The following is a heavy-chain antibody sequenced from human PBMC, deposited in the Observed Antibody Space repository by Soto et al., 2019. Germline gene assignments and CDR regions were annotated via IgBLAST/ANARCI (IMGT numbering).Heavy chain of an antibody. CDR2: ITSSSSTI. D-gene: IGHD3-22*01. CDR1: GFTFSTYS. Sequence: GGSLRLSCAASGFTFSTYSMNWVRQAPGKGLEWISYITSSSSTIYYSDSMKGRFTISRENSKNTLYLQMNSLRAEDTAVYYCARDQLYYNDISGRPLNAFDVWGQGTMVTVSS. J-gene: IGHJ3*01. CDR3: ARDQLYYNDISGRPLNAFDV. V-gene: IGHV3-48*01.